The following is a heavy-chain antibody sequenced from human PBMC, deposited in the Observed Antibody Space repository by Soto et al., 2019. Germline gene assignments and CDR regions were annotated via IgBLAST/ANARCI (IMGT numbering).Heavy chain of an antibody. V-gene: IGHV3-48*03. CDR2: INYSGSNI. J-gene: IGHJ4*02. CDR1: GFTFSNSE. Sequence: GGSLRLSCAASGFTFSNSEMFWVREAPGKGLEWVSKINYSGSNIYYSKSVKGRFTISRDNAKNSLSLQMNSLTDEDTAIYYCASEALCGADCYFFEYWGPGTLVTVSS. CDR3: ASEALCGADCYFFEY. D-gene: IGHD2-21*02.